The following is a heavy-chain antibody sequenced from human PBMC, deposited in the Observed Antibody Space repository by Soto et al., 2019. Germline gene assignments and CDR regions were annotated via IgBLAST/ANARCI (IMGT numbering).Heavy chain of an antibody. CDR3: ARWGDYYDSSEKPNYYYGMDV. D-gene: IGHD3-22*01. CDR1: GGSISSGGYY. CDR2: IYYSGST. Sequence: QVQLQESGPGLVKPSQTLSLTCTVSGGSISSGGYYWSWIRQHPGKGLEWIGYIYYSGSTYYNPSLKSRVTISVDTSKNQFSLKLSSVTAADTAVYYCARWGDYYDSSEKPNYYYGMDVWGQGTTVTVSS. V-gene: IGHV4-31*03. J-gene: IGHJ6*02.